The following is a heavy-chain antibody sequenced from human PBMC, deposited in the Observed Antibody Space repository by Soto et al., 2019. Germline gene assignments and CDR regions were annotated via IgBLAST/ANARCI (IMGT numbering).Heavy chain of an antibody. V-gene: IGHV4-39*01. CDR3: ARHFVAVVIKGWGY. Sequence: SETLSLTCNVSGASLDRSNYYWDWIRQSPGKGLEWIGTTYYNGNAYYNPSLRSRVTMSVDTSKNQFSLKLMSVTAADTAVYYCARHFVAVVIKGWGYWGQGALVTVSS. CDR1: GASLDRSNYY. D-gene: IGHD3-22*01. J-gene: IGHJ4*02. CDR2: TYYNGNA.